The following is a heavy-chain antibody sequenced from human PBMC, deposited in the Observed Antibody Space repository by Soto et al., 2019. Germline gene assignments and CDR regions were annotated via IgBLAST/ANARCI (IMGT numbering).Heavy chain of an antibody. CDR2: IYRDDDK. J-gene: IGHJ5*02. CDR1: GFSLSSSGVG. D-gene: IGHD3-10*01. Sequence: QITLKESGPTLVKPTQTLTLTCTFSGFSLSSSGVGVGWIRQPPGKALEWLALIYRDDDKRYSPSLKSRLTITKDTSKNQVVLTMTNVDPVDTATYYCAHRTGGSFDPWGQGTLVTVSS. V-gene: IGHV2-5*02. CDR3: AHRTGGSFDP.